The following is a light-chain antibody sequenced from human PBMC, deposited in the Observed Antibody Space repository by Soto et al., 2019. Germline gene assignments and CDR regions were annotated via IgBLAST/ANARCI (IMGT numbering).Light chain of an antibody. CDR2: EVS. CDR3: CSYAGSSTYV. J-gene: IGLJ1*01. CDR1: SSVVGSYNL. Sequence: QSVLIQPASVSGSPGQSITISCTGTSSVVGSYNLVSWYQQHPGKAPKLMICEVSKRPSGVSNRFSGSKSGNTASLTISGLQAEDEADYYCCSYAGSSTYVFGTGTKVTVL. V-gene: IGLV2-23*02.